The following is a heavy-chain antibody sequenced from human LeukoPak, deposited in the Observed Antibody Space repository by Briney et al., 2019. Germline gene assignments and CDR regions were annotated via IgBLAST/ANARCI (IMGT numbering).Heavy chain of an antibody. V-gene: IGHV3-21*01. CDR2: ISSSSSYI. Sequence: GGSLRLSCAASGFTFSSYSMNWVRQAPGKGLEWVSSISSSSSYIYYADSVKGRLTISRDNAENSLYLQMNSLRAEDTAVYYCARDRSHGLAGHFDYWGQGTLVTVSS. CDR3: ARDRSHGLAGHFDY. J-gene: IGHJ4*02. D-gene: IGHD6-19*01. CDR1: GFTFSSYS.